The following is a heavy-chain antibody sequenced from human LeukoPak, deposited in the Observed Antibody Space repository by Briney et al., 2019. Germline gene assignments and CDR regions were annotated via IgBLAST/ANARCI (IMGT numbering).Heavy chain of an antibody. CDR1: RFTFSSYA. CDR3: AREPIYGLNFDY. D-gene: IGHD1-26*01. J-gene: IGHJ4*02. Sequence: GGSLRLSCAASRFTFSSYAMSWVRQAPGKGLEWVSAISGSGGSTYYADSVKGRFTISRDNSKNTLYLQMNSLRAEDTAVYFCAREPIYGLNFDYWGQGTLVTVSS. CDR2: ISGSGGST. V-gene: IGHV3-23*01.